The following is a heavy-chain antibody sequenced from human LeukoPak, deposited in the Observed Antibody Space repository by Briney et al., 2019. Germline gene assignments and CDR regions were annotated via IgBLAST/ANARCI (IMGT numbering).Heavy chain of an antibody. CDR3: AKSRITMVRGVITSPYYYYGMDV. CDR2: ISGSGGST. Sequence: PGGSLRLSCAASGFTFSSYAMSWVRQAPGKGLEWVSAISGSGGSTYYADSVKGRFTISRDNSKNTLYLQMNSLRAEDTAVYYCAKSRITMVRGVITSPYYYYGMDVWGQGTTVTVSS. J-gene: IGHJ6*02. D-gene: IGHD3-10*01. CDR1: GFTFSSYA. V-gene: IGHV3-23*01.